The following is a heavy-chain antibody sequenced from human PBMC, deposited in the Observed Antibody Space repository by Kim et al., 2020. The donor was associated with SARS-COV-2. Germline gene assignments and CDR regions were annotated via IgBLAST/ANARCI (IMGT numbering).Heavy chain of an antibody. Sequence: NYAQKLQGRVTMTTDTSTSTAYMELRSLRSDDTAVYYCARDNWAAAGSDYWGQGTLVTVSS. V-gene: IGHV1-18*01. J-gene: IGHJ4*02. D-gene: IGHD6-13*01. CDR3: ARDNWAAAGSDY.